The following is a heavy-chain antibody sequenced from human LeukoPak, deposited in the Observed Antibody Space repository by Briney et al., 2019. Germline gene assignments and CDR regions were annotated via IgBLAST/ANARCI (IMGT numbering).Heavy chain of an antibody. Sequence: LAGGSLRLSCASSGFTFSDYWMSWVRQAPGKGLEWVANIKQDGSEKYYVDSVKGRFTISRDNAKNSLYLQMNSLRAEDTAVYYCVRDRAYFDSSGFYNPDYWGQGTLVTVSS. CDR2: IKQDGSEK. CDR1: GFTFSDYW. J-gene: IGHJ4*02. D-gene: IGHD3-22*01. V-gene: IGHV3-7*01. CDR3: VRDRAYFDSSGFYNPDY.